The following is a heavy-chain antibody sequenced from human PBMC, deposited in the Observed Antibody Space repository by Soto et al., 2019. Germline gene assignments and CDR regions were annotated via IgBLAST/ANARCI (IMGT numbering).Heavy chain of an antibody. Sequence: SETLSLTCTVSGGSISSYYCRWIRQPPGKGLEWIGYIYYSGSTNYNPSLKSRVTISVDTSKNQFSLKLSSVTAADTAVYYCARINDNDFWSGYSFDYWGQGTLVTVSS. D-gene: IGHD3-3*01. CDR2: IYYSGST. V-gene: IGHV4-59*01. CDR1: GGSISSYY. CDR3: ARINDNDFWSGYSFDY. J-gene: IGHJ4*02.